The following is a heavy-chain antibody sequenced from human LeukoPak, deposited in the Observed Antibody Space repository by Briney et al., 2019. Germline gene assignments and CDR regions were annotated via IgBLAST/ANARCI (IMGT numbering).Heavy chain of an antibody. D-gene: IGHD3-9*01. CDR1: EFTYG. CDR3: AKGDNNILTGYYNSFDS. CDR2: ISSSGSNT. Sequence: GGSLRLSCAASEFTYGMNWVRQAPGKGLECVSAISSSGSNTYYADSVKGRFTISRDNSKNTLYLQMNSLRAEDTAVYYCAKGDNNILTGYYNSFDSWGQGTLVTVSS. V-gene: IGHV3-23*01. J-gene: IGHJ4*02.